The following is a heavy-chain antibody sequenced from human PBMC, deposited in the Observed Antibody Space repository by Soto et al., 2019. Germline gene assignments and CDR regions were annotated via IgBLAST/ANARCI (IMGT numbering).Heavy chain of an antibody. CDR3: ARDSPGYSSSWYFDYYYYGMDV. D-gene: IGHD6-13*01. CDR2: IYYSGST. V-gene: IGHV4-61*01. J-gene: IGHJ6*02. Sequence: QVQLQESGPGLVKPSETLSLTCTVSGGSVSSGSYYWSWIRQPPGKGLEWIGYIYYSGSTNYNPPRKNRLTISVDTAKNQFSLKLSSVTAADTAVYYCARDSPGYSSSWYFDYYYYGMDVWGQGTTVTVSS. CDR1: GGSVSSGSYY.